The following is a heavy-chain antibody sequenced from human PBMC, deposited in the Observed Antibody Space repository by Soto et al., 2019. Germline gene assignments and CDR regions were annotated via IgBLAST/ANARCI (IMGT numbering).Heavy chain of an antibody. V-gene: IGHV3-30*03. CDR2: ISYDGTKK. CDR1: GFVSNDYD. J-gene: IGHJ5*02. Sequence: QVQLAESGGGVVQPGRSLRLSCATSGFVSNDYDIQWVRQAPGKGLAWLASISYDGTKKYYAESVKGRFTISRDNSKNTLSLQLNTLGAEDTALYYCSRGIKGGLDAWGPGTLVTVSS. D-gene: IGHD2-21*01. CDR3: SRGIKGGLDA.